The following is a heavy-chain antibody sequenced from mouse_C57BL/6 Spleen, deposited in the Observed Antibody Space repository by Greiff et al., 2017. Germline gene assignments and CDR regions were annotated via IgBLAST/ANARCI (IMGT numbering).Heavy chain of an antibody. D-gene: IGHD2-3*01. V-gene: IGHV1-15*01. CDR1: GYPFTDYE. J-gene: IGHJ1*03. CDR3: TREIYDGYYEGV. CDR2: IDPETGGT. Sequence: VQLQQSGAELVRPGASVTLSCKASGYPFTDYEMHWVKQTPVHGLEWIGAIDPETGGTAYNQKFKGKAILTADKSSSTAYMELRSLTSEDSAVYYCTREIYDGYYEGVWGTGTTVTVSS.